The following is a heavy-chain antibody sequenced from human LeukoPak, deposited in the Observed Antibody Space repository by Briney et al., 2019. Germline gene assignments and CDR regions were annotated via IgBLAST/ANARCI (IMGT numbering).Heavy chain of an antibody. CDR1: GGSISSSSYY. J-gene: IGHJ4*02. V-gene: IGHV4-39*07. CDR3: ARRTVVRFYFDY. D-gene: IGHD4-23*01. Sequence: SETLSLTCTVSGGSISSSSYYWGWIRQPPGKGLEWIGEINHSGSTNYNPSLKSRVTISVDTSKNQFSLKLSSVTAADTAVYYCARRTVVRFYFDYWGQGTLVTVSS. CDR2: INHSGST.